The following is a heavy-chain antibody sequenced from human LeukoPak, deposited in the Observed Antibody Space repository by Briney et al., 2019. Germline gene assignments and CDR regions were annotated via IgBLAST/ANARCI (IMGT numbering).Heavy chain of an antibody. V-gene: IGHV1-2*02. Sequence: ASVKVSCKASGYTFTGYYMHWVRQAPGQGLEWMGWIDPNSGGTNYAEKFQGRVTMTRDTSISTAYMELSRLRSDDTAVYYCARDVEGFTMVRGELEYYYDSSGYLSLDIWGQGTMVTVSS. CDR3: ARDVEGFTMVRGELEYYYDSSGYLSLDI. CDR1: GYTFTGYY. CDR2: IDPNSGGT. J-gene: IGHJ3*02. D-gene: IGHD3-22*01.